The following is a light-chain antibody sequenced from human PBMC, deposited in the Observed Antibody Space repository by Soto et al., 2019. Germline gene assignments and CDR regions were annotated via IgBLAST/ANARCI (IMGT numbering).Light chain of an antibody. Sequence: EIVMTQSPATLSVSPGERATLSCRASQSVSSDLAWYHQKPGQAPRLLIYGASTRATGIPARFSGSGSRRDLSLTTHSMQSEAFAVYNCQQYSNWSPITFGEGTRL. CDR1: QSVSSD. CDR2: GAS. V-gene: IGKV3-15*01. CDR3: QQYSNWSPIT. J-gene: IGKJ5*01.